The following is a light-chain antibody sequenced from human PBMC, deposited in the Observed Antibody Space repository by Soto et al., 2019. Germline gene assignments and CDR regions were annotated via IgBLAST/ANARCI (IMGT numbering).Light chain of an antibody. CDR1: QSISSY. Sequence: DIQMTQSPSSLSASVGDRVTITCRASQSISSYLNWYQQKPGKAPKLLIYAASSLQSGVPSRFSGSGTGTDFTLTISSLQPEDFATYYCQQHNSYPPSFGQGTKVDIK. V-gene: IGKV1-39*01. CDR2: AAS. CDR3: QQHNSYPPS. J-gene: IGKJ1*01.